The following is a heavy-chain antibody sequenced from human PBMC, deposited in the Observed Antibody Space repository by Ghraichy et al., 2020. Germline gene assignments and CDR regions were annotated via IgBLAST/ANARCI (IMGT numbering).Heavy chain of an antibody. V-gene: IGHV5-51*01. D-gene: IGHD3-3*01. CDR2: IYPGDSDT. Sequence: GESLNISCKGSGYSFTSYWIGWVRQMPGKGLEWMGIIYPGDSDTRYSPSFQGQVTISADKSISTAYLQWSSLKASDTAMYYCARRSTIPGYYYGMDVWGQGTTVTVSS. CDR3: ARRSTIPGYYYGMDV. CDR1: GYSFTSYW. J-gene: IGHJ6*02.